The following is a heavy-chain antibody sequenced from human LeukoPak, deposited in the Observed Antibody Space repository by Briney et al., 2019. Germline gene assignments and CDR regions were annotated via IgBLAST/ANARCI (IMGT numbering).Heavy chain of an antibody. CDR1: GFTFSSYS. D-gene: IGHD3-10*01. V-gene: IGHV3-21*01. CDR2: IGSSSSYI. J-gene: IGHJ6*02. Sequence: GGSLRLSCAASGFTFSSYSMNWVRQAPGKGLEWVSSIGSSSSYIYYADSVKGRFTISRDNAKNSLYLQMNSLRAEDTAVYYCARDMVRGVIDYYYGMDVWGQGTMVTVSS. CDR3: ARDMVRGVIDYYYGMDV.